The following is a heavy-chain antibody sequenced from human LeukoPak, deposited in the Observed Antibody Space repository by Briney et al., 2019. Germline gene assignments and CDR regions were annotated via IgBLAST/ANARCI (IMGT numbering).Heavy chain of an antibody. V-gene: IGHV3-7*03. J-gene: IGHJ4*02. CDR2: IKQDGSEK. CDR1: GSTFSSYW. Sequence: PGGSLRLSCAASGSTFSSYWMTWVRQAPGKGLEWVANIKQDGSEKYYVDSVKGRITISRDNAKNSLYLQMNSLRAEDTAVYYCARTHPFDYWGQGTLVTVSS. CDR3: ARTHPFDY.